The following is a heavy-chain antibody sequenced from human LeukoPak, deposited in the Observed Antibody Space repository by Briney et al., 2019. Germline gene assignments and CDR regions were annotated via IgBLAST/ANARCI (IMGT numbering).Heavy chain of an antibody. D-gene: IGHD1-26*01. CDR2: ISYDGSNK. CDR1: GFTFSSYA. V-gene: IGHV3-30*04. J-gene: IGHJ4*02. Sequence: PGRSLRLSCAASGFTFSSYAMHWVRQAPGKGLEWVAVISYDGSNKYYADSVKGRFTISRDNSKSTLYLQMNSLRAEDTAVYYCARGWELLDYWGQGTLVTVSS. CDR3: ARGWELLDY.